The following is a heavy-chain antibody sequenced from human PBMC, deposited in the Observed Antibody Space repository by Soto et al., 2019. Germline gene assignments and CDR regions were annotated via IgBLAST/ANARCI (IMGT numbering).Heavy chain of an antibody. CDR1: GFSLSTSGVG. J-gene: IGHJ6*02. Sequence: SGPTLVNPTQTLTLTCTFSGFSLSTSGVGVGWIRQPPGKALEWLAPIYWNDDKRYSPSLKSRLTITKDTSKNQVVLTMTNMDPVDTATYYCAHVSAIFGVVSPYYYYGMDVWGQGTTVTGSS. CDR2: IYWNDDK. D-gene: IGHD3-3*01. CDR3: AHVSAIFGVVSPYYYYGMDV. V-gene: IGHV2-5*01.